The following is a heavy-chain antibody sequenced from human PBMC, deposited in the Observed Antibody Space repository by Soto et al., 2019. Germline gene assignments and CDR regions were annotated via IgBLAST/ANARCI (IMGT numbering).Heavy chain of an antibody. Sequence: ESGGGVVQPGRSLRLSCAASGFTFSSYGMHWVRQAPGKGLEWVAVIWYDGSNKYYADSVKGRFTISRDNSKNTLYLQMNSLRAEDTAVYYCARVWQQQLVFDYWGQGTLVTVSS. CDR2: IWYDGSNK. CDR3: ARVWQQQLVFDY. J-gene: IGHJ4*02. V-gene: IGHV3-33*01. CDR1: GFTFSSYG. D-gene: IGHD6-13*01.